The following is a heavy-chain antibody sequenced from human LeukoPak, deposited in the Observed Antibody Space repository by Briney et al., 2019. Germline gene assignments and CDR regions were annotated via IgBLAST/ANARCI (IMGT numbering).Heavy chain of an antibody. CDR3: ATLPPLWMGRDI. D-gene: IGHD3-10*01. CDR1: GYTFTDHY. J-gene: IGHJ6*02. Sequence: ASVKVSCKASGYTFTDHYMHWVRQAPGQGLEWMGWINPDNGGAHYAQRFQGRVTMTRDTSISTAYMDLTRLRSDDTAVYYCATLPPLWMGRDIWGQGTTVTVSS. CDR2: INPDNGGA. V-gene: IGHV1-2*02.